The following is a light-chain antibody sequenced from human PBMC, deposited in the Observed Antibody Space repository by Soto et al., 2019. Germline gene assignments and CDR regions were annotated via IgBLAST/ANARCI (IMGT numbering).Light chain of an antibody. V-gene: IGKV1-39*01. CDR2: TPS. CDR1: QTITNY. J-gene: IGKJ4*01. CDR3: RQGYTSHLT. Sequence: DIPMAQSPSSLSASVGDRVTITCRAGQTITNYLNWYQQKPGKAPTLLSYTPSTLQSGVPSRFSGSGSWTDFTPTISSLHSKEFATYYCRQGYTSHLTVGGGTKVEL.